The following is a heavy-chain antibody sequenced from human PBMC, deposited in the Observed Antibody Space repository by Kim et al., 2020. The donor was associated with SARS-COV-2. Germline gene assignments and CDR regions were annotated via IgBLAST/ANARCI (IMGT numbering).Heavy chain of an antibody. J-gene: IGHJ6*02. CDR2: ISWNSGSI. CDR3: AKDSYYYGSGSPNGMDV. CDR1: GFTFDDYA. V-gene: IGHV3-9*01. D-gene: IGHD3-10*01. Sequence: GGSLRLSCAASGFTFDDYAMHWVRQAPGKGLEWVSGISWNSGSIGYADSVKGRFTISRDNAKNSLYLQMNSLRAEDTALYYCAKDSYYYGSGSPNGMDVWGPGTTVTVSS.